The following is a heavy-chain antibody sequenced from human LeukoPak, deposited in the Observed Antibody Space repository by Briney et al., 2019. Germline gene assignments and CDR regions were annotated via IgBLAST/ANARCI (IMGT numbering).Heavy chain of an antibody. D-gene: IGHD2-2*01. Sequence: SETLSLTCTVSGDSMRSYYWTWIRQPPGKGLEWIGYIYTSGSTNYNPSLKSRVTMSVDTSKNQFSLKLSSVTAADTAVYYCARGYCSSTSCSYYYYGMDVWGQGTTVTVSS. CDR1: GDSMRSYY. J-gene: IGHJ6*02. CDR3: ARGYCSSTSCSYYYYGMDV. V-gene: IGHV4-4*08. CDR2: IYTSGST.